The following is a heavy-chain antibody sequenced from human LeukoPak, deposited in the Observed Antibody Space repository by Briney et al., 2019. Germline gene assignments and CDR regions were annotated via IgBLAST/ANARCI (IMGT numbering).Heavy chain of an antibody. CDR1: GYTFTSCY. D-gene: IGHD3-10*01. CDR2: INPSGGST. Sequence: ASVKVSCKASGYTFTSCYMHWVRQAPGQGLEWMGIINPSGGSTSYAQKFQGRVTMTRDTSTSTVYMELSSLRSEDTAVYYCASTGGGWFDGINWFDPWGQGTLVTVSS. CDR3: ASTGGGWFDGINWFDP. J-gene: IGHJ5*02. V-gene: IGHV1-46*01.